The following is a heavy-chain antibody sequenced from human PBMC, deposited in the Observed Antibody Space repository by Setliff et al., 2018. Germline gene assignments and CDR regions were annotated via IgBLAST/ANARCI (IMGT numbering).Heavy chain of an antibody. J-gene: IGHJ2*01. V-gene: IGHV4-30-4*02. D-gene: IGHD3-22*01. CDR2: IYYSGST. CDR1: GGSISSGDYY. CDR3: ARERYDSRSWYFDL. Sequence: SETLSLTCTVSGGSISSGDYYWSWIRQPPGKGLGWIGYIYYSGSTYYNPSLKSRVTISVDTSKNQFSLRAEDMAVYYCARERYDSRSWYFDLWGRGTLVTVSS.